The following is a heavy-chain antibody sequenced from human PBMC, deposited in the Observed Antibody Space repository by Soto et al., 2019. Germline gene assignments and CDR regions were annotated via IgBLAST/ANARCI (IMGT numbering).Heavy chain of an antibody. V-gene: IGHV1-2*04. CDR3: ARDSGVGNGGDRWFDS. CDR2: INPNSGGT. CDR1: GYTFTGYY. Sequence: ASVKVSCKASGYTFTGYYMHWVRQAPGQGLEWMGWINPNSGGTNYAQKFQGWVTMTRDTSISTAYMELSRLRSDDTAVYYCARDSGVGNGGDRWFDSWGQGTLVTVSS. D-gene: IGHD3-10*01. J-gene: IGHJ5*01.